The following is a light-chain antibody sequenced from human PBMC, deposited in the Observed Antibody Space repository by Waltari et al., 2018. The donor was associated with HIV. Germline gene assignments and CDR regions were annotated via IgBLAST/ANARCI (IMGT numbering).Light chain of an antibody. CDR2: DVF. Sequence: QSALTQPPSVSGSPGQSVVISCSGSKNDIGRYDYVSWYQQFPGKAPKLIPFDVFKRPSGLSPRFSGSKSGTTASLDISSLHMYDEADYLCSSYSSTSTLYVFGTGTRVTVL. CDR1: KNDIGRYDY. CDR3: SSYSSTSTLYV. J-gene: IGLJ1*01. V-gene: IGLV2-14*03.